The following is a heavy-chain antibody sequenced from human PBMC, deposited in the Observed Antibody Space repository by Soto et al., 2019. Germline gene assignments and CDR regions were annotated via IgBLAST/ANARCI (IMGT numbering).Heavy chain of an antibody. CDR1: GFTFSSNW. V-gene: IGHV3-7*04. Sequence: GGSLRLSCVGSGFTFSSNWMTWVRQAPGKGLEWVANIRQDGSEINYVDSVKGRFTISRDNTKNSQYLQMNSLRAEDTAIYYCAREVVVSRGASYFGYWGPGTLLTVSS. D-gene: IGHD2-2*01. CDR3: AREVVVSRGASYFGY. CDR2: IRQDGSEI. J-gene: IGHJ4*02.